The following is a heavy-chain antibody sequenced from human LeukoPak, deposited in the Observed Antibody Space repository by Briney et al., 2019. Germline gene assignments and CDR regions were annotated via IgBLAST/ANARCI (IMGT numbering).Heavy chain of an antibody. D-gene: IGHD6-13*01. CDR1: GGSIISYY. CDR2: IYYSGST. Sequence: SETLSLTCTVSGGSIISYYWSWLRQPPGKGLEWIGYIYYSGSTNYNPSLKSRVTISVDTSKNQFSLKLSSVTAADTAVYYCARLSPSGYSSNWAWFDPWGQGTLVTVSS. J-gene: IGHJ5*02. CDR3: ARLSPSGYSSNWAWFDP. V-gene: IGHV4-59*08.